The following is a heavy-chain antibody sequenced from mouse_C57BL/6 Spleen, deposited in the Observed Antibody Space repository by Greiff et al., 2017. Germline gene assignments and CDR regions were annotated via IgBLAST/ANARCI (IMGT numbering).Heavy chain of an antibody. J-gene: IGHJ4*01. CDR3: TRVGLGGYYLYYAMDY. CDR2: ISSGGDYI. Sequence: EVKVVESGEGLVKPGGSLKLSCAASGFTFSSSAMSWVRQTPEKRLEWVAYISSGGDYIYYADTVKGRFTISRDNARNTLYLQMSSLKSEDTAMYYCTRVGLGGYYLYYAMDYWGQGTSVTVSS. CDR1: GFTFSSSA. D-gene: IGHD2-3*01. V-gene: IGHV5-9-1*02.